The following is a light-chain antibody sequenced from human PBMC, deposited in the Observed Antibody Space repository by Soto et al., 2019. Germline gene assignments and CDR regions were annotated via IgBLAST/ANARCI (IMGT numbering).Light chain of an antibody. CDR2: EGS. V-gene: IGLV2-14*02. CDR3: CSYTSSGTLYV. Sequence: QSALSQPASVSGAPGQSITISCTGTSDELGTYQFFSWYQQHPGKAPKLIIYEGSTRPSGVSHRFSGSKSGNTASLTISGLQAEDEADYYCCSYTSSGTLYVFGTGTKLTVL. CDR1: SDELGTYQF. J-gene: IGLJ1*01.